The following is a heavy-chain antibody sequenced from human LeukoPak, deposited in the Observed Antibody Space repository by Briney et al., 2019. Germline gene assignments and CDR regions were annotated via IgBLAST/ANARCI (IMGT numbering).Heavy chain of an antibody. CDR3: AAVRSSYYYYGMDV. Sequence: TSVKVSCKASGFTFTSSTMQWVRQARGQRLEWIGWIVVGSGNTHYAQKFQERVTITRDMSTSTAYMELSSLRSGDTAVYYCAAVRSSYYYYGMDVWGQGTTVTVSS. V-gene: IGHV1-58*02. CDR1: GFTFTSST. D-gene: IGHD6-6*01. CDR2: IVVGSGNT. J-gene: IGHJ6*02.